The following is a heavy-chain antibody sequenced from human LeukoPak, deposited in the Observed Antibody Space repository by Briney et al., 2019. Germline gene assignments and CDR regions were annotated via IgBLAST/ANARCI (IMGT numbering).Heavy chain of an antibody. CDR1: GYTFTSYY. Sequence: ASVKVSCKASGYTFTSYYMHWVRQAPGQGLEWMGIINPSGGSTSYAQKFQGRVTMTRDTSTSTVYMELSSLRSEDTAVYYCARDPPTYGNRRPPFDYWGQGTLVTVSS. CDR2: INPSGGST. CDR3: ARDPPTYGNRRPPFDY. J-gene: IGHJ4*02. V-gene: IGHV1-46*01. D-gene: IGHD1-14*01.